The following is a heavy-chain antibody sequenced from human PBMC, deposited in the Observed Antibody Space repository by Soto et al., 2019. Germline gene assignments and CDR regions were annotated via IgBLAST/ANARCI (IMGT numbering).Heavy chain of an antibody. CDR2: TYYRSRWYS. V-gene: IGHV6-1*01. Sequence: QTLSLTCAVSGDSVSSNSAAWNWIRQSPSRGLEWLGRTYYRSRWYSDYAGSVKSRITINADTSKNQFSLHLNSVTPQDTAVYYCARGPSPLAYWGRGTVVTVSS. D-gene: IGHD6-6*01. J-gene: IGHJ4*02. CDR1: GDSVSSNSAA. CDR3: ARGPSPLAY.